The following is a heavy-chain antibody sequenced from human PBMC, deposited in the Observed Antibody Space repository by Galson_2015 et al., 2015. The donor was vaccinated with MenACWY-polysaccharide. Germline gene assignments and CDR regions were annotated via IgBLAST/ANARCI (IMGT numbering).Heavy chain of an antibody. J-gene: IGHJ3*02. D-gene: IGHD3-22*01. CDR3: TRFSSDFHDCSGSFDAFDI. CDR1: GFNFGDYG. V-gene: IGHV3-49*03. CDR2: IRSKAYGGTP. Sequence: SLRLSCVASGFNFGDYGMIWLRQAPGKGLEWISLIRSKAYGGTPESAASVKGRFTMSRDDSKRIAYLQMNSLNTEDTAVYYCTRFSSDFHDCSGSFDAFDIWGQATMVTVSS.